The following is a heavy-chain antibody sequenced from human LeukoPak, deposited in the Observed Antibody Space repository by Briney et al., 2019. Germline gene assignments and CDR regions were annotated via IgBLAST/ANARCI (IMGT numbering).Heavy chain of an antibody. CDR1: GYTFTGYG. D-gene: IGHD5-12*01. CDR2: ISAYNGNT. J-gene: IGHJ4*02. CDR3: ARDGATRDYFDY. V-gene: IGHV1-18*01. Sequence: ASVKVSCKASGYTFTGYGISWVRQAPGQGLEWMGWISAYNGNTNYAQKLQGRVTMTTDTSTSTAYMELRSLGSDDTAVYYCARDGATRDYFDYWGQGTLVTVSS.